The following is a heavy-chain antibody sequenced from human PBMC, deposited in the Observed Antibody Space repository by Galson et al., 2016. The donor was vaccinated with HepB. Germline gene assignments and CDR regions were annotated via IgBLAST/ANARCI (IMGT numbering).Heavy chain of an antibody. CDR1: GFTFSTYG. J-gene: IGHJ4*02. CDR3: VRDGAGRTTYDS. Sequence: SLRLSCAASGFTFSTYGMHWVRQAPGRGLEWVAITSYDGSNKHYADSVKGRFTISRDNSKNTLYLQMNSLRAEDTAVYYCVRDGAGRTTYDSWGQGTLVTVSS. D-gene: IGHD1-1*01. V-gene: IGHV3-30*03. CDR2: TSYDGSNK.